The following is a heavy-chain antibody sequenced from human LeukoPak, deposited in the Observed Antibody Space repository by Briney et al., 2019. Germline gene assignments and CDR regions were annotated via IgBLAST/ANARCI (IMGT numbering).Heavy chain of an antibody. CDR2: IYHSGST. CDR3: ARHPVVVPAPDY. D-gene: IGHD2-2*01. Sequence: SETLSLTCAVSGYSISSGYYWGWIRQPPGKGLEWIGSIYHSGSTYYNPSLKSRVTISVDTSKNQFSLKLSSVTAADTAVYYCARHPVVVPAPDYWGQGTLVTVSS. J-gene: IGHJ4*02. CDR1: GYSISSGYY. V-gene: IGHV4-38-2*01.